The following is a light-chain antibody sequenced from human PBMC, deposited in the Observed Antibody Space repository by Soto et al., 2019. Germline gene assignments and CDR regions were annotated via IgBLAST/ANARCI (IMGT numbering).Light chain of an antibody. J-gene: IGKJ2*01. CDR1: RSISSTY. CDR3: QQYGGSPPYT. CDR2: GAS. V-gene: IGKV3-20*01. Sequence: EIVLTQSPGTLSLSPGERDTLSCRASRSISSTYLAWYQQKPGQAPRLLIYGASSRATGIPDRFSGSGSGTDFTLTISRLETEDFAVYYCQQYGGSPPYTLGQGTKLEIK.